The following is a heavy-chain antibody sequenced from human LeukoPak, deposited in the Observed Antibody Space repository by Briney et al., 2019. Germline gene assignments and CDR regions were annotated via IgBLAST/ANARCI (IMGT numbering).Heavy chain of an antibody. CDR2: INPSGSST. D-gene: IGHD5-12*01. J-gene: IGHJ5*02. CDR1: GYTFTSHY. V-gene: IGHV1-46*01. Sequence: ASVKVSCKASGYTFTSHYMHWVRQAPGQGLEWMGLINPSGSSTLYAQKFQGRVTMTRDMATSTDYMEVNSLRSEDTAVYYCARDNSMGDSAWWFDPWGQGTLVTVSS. CDR3: ARDNSMGDSAWWFDP.